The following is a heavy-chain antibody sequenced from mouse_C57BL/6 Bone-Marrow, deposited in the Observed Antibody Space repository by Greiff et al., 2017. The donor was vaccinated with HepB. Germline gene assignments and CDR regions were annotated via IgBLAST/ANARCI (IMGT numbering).Heavy chain of an antibody. CDR3: ANWDYAMDY. V-gene: IGHV1-82*01. J-gene: IGHJ4*01. Sequence: QVQLQQSGPELVKPGASVKISCKASGYAFSSSWMNWVKQRPGKGLEWIGRIYPGDGDTNYNGKFKGKATLTADKSSSTAYMQLSSLTSEDSAVYFCANWDYAMDYWGQGTSVTVSS. CDR1: GYAFSSSW. CDR2: IYPGDGDT. D-gene: IGHD4-1*02.